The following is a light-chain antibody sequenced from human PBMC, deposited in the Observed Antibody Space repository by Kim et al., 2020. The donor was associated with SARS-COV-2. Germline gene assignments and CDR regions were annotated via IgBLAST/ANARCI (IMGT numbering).Light chain of an antibody. V-gene: IGKV2-28*01. CDR3: MQALRTPYS. Sequence: DIVMTQSPVSLPVTPGEPASISCRSSQTLHHSNGNTYLDWYLQKPGQSPHLLIFLGSNRAFGVPDRFSGSGSGTDFTLTISRVEAEDVGVYFCMQALRTPYSFGQGTKLEI. CDR1: QTLHHSNGNTY. CDR2: LGS. J-gene: IGKJ2*01.